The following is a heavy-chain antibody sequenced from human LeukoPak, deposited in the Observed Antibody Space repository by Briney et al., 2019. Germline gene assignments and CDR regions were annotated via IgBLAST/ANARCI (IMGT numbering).Heavy chain of an antibody. V-gene: IGHV3-53*01. CDR1: GFPVSSNY. D-gene: IGHD3-10*01. Sequence: PGGSLDLSCAASGFPVSSNYMSGVRQAPGKGLEWVSVIYSGGSTYYADSVKGRFTISRDNSKNTLYLQMNSLRAEDTAVYYCARGRFGEFISWGQGTLVTVSS. CDR3: ARGRFGEFIS. J-gene: IGHJ4*02. CDR2: IYSGGST.